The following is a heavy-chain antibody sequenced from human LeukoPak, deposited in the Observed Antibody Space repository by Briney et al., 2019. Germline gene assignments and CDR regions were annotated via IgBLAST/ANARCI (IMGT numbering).Heavy chain of an antibody. CDR1: GGSFSGYY. CDR2: INHSGST. D-gene: IGHD1-26*01. V-gene: IGHV4-34*01. CDR3: ARAIVGATGY. J-gene: IGHJ4*02. Sequence: ASETLSLTCAVHGGSFSGYYWSWIRQPPGKGLEWIGEINHSGSTNYNPSLKSRVTISVDTSKNQFSLKLSSVTAADTAVYYCARAIVGATGYWGQGTLVTVSS.